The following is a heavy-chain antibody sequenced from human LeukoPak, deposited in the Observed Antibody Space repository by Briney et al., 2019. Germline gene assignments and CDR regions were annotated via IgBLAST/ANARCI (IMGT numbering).Heavy chain of an antibody. CDR2: IKQDGSAK. V-gene: IGHV3-7*04. CDR3: ARDGSYTDYDPDFDI. D-gene: IGHD5-12*01. Sequence: GGSLRLSCAASGFTSSRFWMSWVRQAPGKGLEWVANIKQDGSAKYYVDSVKGRFTISRDNAKNSLYLQMNSLRAEDTAVFYCARDGSYTDYDPDFDIWGQGTLVTVSS. J-gene: IGHJ4*02. CDR1: GFTSSRFW.